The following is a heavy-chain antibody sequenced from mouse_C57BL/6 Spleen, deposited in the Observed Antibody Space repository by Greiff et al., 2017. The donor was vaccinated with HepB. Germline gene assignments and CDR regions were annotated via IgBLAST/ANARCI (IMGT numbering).Heavy chain of an antibody. CDR3: AREENFYYAMDY. V-gene: IGHV1-12*01. J-gene: IGHJ4*01. CDR2: IYPGNGDT. CDR1: GYTFTSYY. Sequence: QVQLQQSGAELVRPGASVKMSCKASGYTFTSYYMHWVKQTPRQGLEWIGAIYPGNGDTSYNQKFKGKATLTVDKSSSTAYMQLSRLTSEDSAVYCCAREENFYYAMDYWGQGTSVTVSS.